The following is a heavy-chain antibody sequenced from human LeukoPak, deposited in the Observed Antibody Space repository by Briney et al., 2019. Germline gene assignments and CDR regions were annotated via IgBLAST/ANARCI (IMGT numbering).Heavy chain of an antibody. CDR1: GFTFSSYS. V-gene: IGHV3-48*04. CDR2: ISSSSSTI. J-gene: IGHJ3*02. D-gene: IGHD3-22*01. Sequence: GGSLRLSCAASGFTFSSYSMNWVRQAPGKGLEWVSYISSSSSTIYYADSVKGRFTISRDNAKNSLYLQMNSLRAEDTAVYYCARDEYYYDSSGYHHVAFDIWGQGTMVTVSS. CDR3: ARDEYYYDSSGYHHVAFDI.